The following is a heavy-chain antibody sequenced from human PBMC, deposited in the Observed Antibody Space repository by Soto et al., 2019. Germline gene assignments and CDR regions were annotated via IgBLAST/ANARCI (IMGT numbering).Heavy chain of an antibody. D-gene: IGHD2-2*01. J-gene: IGHJ4*02. V-gene: IGHV1-69*04. CDR3: ARDDGISTSCYVSY. Sequence: SVKVSCKASGGTFSTYTITWVRQAPGQGLEWMGRIIPIIGIINYAQKFQGRVTITADKFTGTAYMELTRLRSDDTAVYYCARDDGISTSCYVSYWGQGTLVTVSS. CDR1: GGTFSTYT. CDR2: IIPIIGII.